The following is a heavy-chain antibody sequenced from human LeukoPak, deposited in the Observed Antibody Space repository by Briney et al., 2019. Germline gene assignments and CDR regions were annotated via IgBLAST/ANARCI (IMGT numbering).Heavy chain of an antibody. V-gene: IGHV4-4*07. CDR1: GGSISDYY. CDR2: IYTSGST. CDR3: ARDHPAAQLDYWFDP. Sequence: SETLSLTCTVSGGSISDYYWSWIRQPAGKGLEWIGRIYTSGSTNYNPSLKSRVTMSVDTSKNQFSLKLSSVTAADTAVYYCARDHPAAQLDYWFDPWGQGTLVTVSS. J-gene: IGHJ5*02. D-gene: IGHD6-13*01.